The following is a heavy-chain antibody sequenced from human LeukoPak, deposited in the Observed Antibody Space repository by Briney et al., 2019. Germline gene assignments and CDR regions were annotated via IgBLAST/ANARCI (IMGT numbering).Heavy chain of an antibody. D-gene: IGHD2-2*01. V-gene: IGHV1-18*01. J-gene: IGHJ4*02. Sequence: ASVKVSCTASGYTFTSYGISWVRQAPGQGLEWMGWISAYNGNTNYAQKLQGRVTMTTDTSTSTAYMELRSLRSDDTAVYYCARDGIVVVPAAMLPYFDYWGQGTLVTVSS. CDR2: ISAYNGNT. CDR3: ARDGIVVVPAAMLPYFDY. CDR1: GYTFTSYG.